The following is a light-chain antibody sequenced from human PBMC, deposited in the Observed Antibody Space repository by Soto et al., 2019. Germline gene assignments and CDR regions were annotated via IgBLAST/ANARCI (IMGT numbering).Light chain of an antibody. CDR2: DVS. Sequence: QSALTQPASVSGPPGQSITISCTGTSSDIGGYNFVSWYQQHPDKGPKLMIYDVSNRPSGVSNRFSGSESGNTASLTISGLQAEDEADYYCSSYTSSSTPYVFGTGTKVTVL. CDR1: SSDIGGYNF. J-gene: IGLJ1*01. V-gene: IGLV2-14*03. CDR3: SSYTSSSTPYV.